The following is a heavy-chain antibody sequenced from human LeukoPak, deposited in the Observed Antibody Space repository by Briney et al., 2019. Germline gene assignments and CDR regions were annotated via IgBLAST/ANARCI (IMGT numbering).Heavy chain of an antibody. D-gene: IGHD5-18*01. CDR2: IYYSGST. J-gene: IGHJ4*02. CDR1: GGSISSYY. CDR3: AIHVDTAMVAKLIPFDY. Sequence: SETLSLTCTVSGGSISSYYWSWIRQPPGKGLEWIGYIYYSGSTNYNPSLKSRVTISVDTSKNQFSLKLSSVTAAGTAVYYCAIHVDTAMVAKLIPFDYWGQGTLVTVSS. V-gene: IGHV4-59*01.